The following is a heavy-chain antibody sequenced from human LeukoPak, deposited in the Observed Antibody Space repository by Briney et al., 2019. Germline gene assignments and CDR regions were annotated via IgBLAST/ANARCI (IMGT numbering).Heavy chain of an antibody. CDR2: FYYSGST. J-gene: IGHJ4*02. CDR1: GGSISDYY. CDR3: ARGRVSAYSGSYGY. V-gene: IGHV4-59*12. Sequence: SETLSLTCTVSGGSISDYYWSWIRQPPGKGLEWLGYFYYSGSTNYNPSLKSRVTISIDTSKNQFSLKLSSVTAADTAVYYCARGRVSAYSGSYGYWGQGTLVTVSS. D-gene: IGHD1-26*01.